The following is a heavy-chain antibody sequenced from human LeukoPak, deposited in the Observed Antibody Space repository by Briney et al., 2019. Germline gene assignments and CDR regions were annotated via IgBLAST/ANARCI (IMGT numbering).Heavy chain of an antibody. J-gene: IGHJ4*02. CDR1: GVSISSSNSY. V-gene: IGHV4-39*01. Sequence: SETLSLTCTVSGVSISSSNSYWGWIRQPPGKGLEWIGSIYYSGNTYYNASLKSQVSISIDTSKNQFSLKLSSVTAADTAVYYCARGTGRLWTWFNFDYWGQGTLVTVSS. D-gene: IGHD5-18*01. CDR2: IYYSGNT. CDR3: ARGTGRLWTWFNFDY.